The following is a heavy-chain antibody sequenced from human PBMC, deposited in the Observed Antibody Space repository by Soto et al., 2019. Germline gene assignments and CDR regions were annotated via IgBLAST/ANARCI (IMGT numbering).Heavy chain of an antibody. V-gene: IGHV3-23*01. CDR3: AKDVCSGSFKGYYYGMDV. D-gene: IGHD6-19*01. Sequence: EVQLLESGGGLGQSVGSLRLSCAVSGVTFSSYAMNWVRQAPGKGLEWVSSISRGGYTYHAESVKGRFTISRDNSKNTLYLQMNSLRAEDTAVYYCAKDVCSGSFKGYYYGMDVWGQWNTVTVSS. J-gene: IGHJ6*02. CDR1: GVTFSSYA. CDR2: ISRGGYT.